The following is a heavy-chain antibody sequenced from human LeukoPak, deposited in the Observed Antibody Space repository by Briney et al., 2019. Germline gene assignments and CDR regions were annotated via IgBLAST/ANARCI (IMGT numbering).Heavy chain of an antibody. CDR2: IYNRGSNT. J-gene: IGHJ3*02. D-gene: IGHD6-19*01. Sequence: PSETLSLTCTVSGGSISSYYWSWIRQPPGKGLEWIGYIYNRGSNTNYNPSLKSRVTISVDTSKNQFSLELRSVTAADTAVYYCARDRPGIAVAGDAFDIWGQGTMVTVSS. V-gene: IGHV4-59*01. CDR3: ARDRPGIAVAGDAFDI. CDR1: GGSISSYY.